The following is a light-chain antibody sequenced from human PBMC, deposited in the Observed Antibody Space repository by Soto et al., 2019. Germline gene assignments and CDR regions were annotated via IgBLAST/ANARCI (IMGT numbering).Light chain of an antibody. V-gene: IGLV2-8*01. J-gene: IGLJ1*01. CDR1: SSDIGGYNY. CDR2: EVS. CDR3: ASYAGSNNLGV. Sequence: QSALTQPPSASGSPGQSVTISCTGTSSDIGGYNYVSWYQQHPGKVPKLLIYEVSKRPSGVPDRFTGSKSGNTASLTVSGLQAEDEADYYCASYAGSNNLGVFGTGTKLT.